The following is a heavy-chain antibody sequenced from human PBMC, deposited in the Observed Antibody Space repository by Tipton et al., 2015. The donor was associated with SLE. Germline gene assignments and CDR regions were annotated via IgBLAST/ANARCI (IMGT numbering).Heavy chain of an antibody. J-gene: IGHJ6*03. Sequence: TLSLTCAVYGGSFSGYYWSWIRQPPGKGLEWIWEINHSGSTNYNPSLKSRVTISVDTSKNQLSLKLSSVTAADTAVYYCARVRPPLSIFGVVKGTDYYYMDVWGKGTTVTVSS. CDR1: GGSFSGYY. CDR3: ARVRPPLSIFGVVKGTDYYYMDV. CDR2: INHSGST. D-gene: IGHD3-3*01. V-gene: IGHV4-34*01.